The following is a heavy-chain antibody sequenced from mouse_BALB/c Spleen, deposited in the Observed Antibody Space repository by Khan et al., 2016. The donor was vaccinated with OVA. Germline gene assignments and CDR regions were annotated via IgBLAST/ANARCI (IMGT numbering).Heavy chain of an antibody. J-gene: IGHJ3*01. CDR2: ISYSGIT. CDR1: GYSITSDYA. Sequence: VQLKESGPGLVKPSQSLSLTCTVTGYSITSDYAWNWIRQFPGNKLEWMGYISYSGITSYTPSLKSRISITRDTSKNQFFLQLTSVTTEDTATYYCARGRSYWGQGTLVTVSA. CDR3: ARGRSY. V-gene: IGHV3-2*02. D-gene: IGHD3-3*01.